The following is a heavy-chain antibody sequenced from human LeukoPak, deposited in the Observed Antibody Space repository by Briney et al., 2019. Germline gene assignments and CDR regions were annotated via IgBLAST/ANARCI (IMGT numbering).Heavy chain of an antibody. D-gene: IGHD2-2*01. V-gene: IGHV3-30*18. CDR3: AKESRSGGFDY. Sequence: PGRSLRLSCAASGFTFSSYGMHWVRQAPGKGLEWVAVISYDGSNKYYADSVKGRLTISRDNSKNTLYLQTNSLRAEDTAVYYCAKESRSGGFDYWGQGTLVTVSS. J-gene: IGHJ4*02. CDR2: ISYDGSNK. CDR1: GFTFSSYG.